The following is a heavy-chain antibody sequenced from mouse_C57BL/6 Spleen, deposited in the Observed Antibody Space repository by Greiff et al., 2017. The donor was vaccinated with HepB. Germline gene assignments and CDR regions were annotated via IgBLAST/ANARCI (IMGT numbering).Heavy chain of an antibody. CDR2: IDPETGGT. Sequence: QVQLQQSGAELVRPGASVTLSCKASGYTFTDYEMHWVKQTPVHGLEWIGAIDPETGGTAYNQKFKGKAILTADKSSSTAYMELRSLTSEDSAVYYCTRGFSYYGSSHNYFDYWGQGTTLTVSS. CDR1: GYTFTDYE. D-gene: IGHD1-1*01. CDR3: TRGFSYYGSSHNYFDY. J-gene: IGHJ2*01. V-gene: IGHV1-15*01.